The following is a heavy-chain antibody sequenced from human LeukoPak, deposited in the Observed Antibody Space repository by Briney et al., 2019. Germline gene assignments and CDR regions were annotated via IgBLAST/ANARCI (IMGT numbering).Heavy chain of an antibody. J-gene: IGHJ5*02. CDR1: GFTFGNSY. D-gene: IGHD3-22*01. CDR2: ISHSGGTI. CDR3: ARAPFDTKGYYQAPIRFDA. V-gene: IGHV3-11*01. Sequence: GGSLRLSCAASGFTFGNSYMSWLRQAPGNGLQWVSYISHSGGTIHYAGSVKGRFTISRDNAKNSLYLQMDSLRAEDTAVYFCARAPFDTKGYYQAPIRFDAWGQGTLVTVSS.